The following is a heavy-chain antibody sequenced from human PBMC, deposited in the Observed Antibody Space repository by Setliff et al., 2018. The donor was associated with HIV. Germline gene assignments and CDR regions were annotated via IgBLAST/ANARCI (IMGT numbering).Heavy chain of an antibody. CDR1: GFSFSSYG. V-gene: IGHV3-74*01. D-gene: IGHD4-17*01. J-gene: IGHJ6*03. Sequence: PGGSLRLSCAASGFSFSSYGMHWVRQGPGKGLVWVSRINSDGIINSDGTTTSYGDSVKGRFTISRDNAKNTMYLQMNSLRAEDTAVYYCARDRVTTRGNYHYYMDVWGRGTTVTVSS. CDR2: INSDGIINSDGTTT. CDR3: ARDRVTTRGNYHYYMDV.